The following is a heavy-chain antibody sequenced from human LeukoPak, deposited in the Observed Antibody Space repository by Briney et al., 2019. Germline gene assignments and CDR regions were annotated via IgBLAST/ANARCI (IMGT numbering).Heavy chain of an antibody. Sequence: PSQTLSLTCTVSGGSISSGSYYWSWIRQPAGKGLEWIGRIYTSGSTNYNPSLKSRVTISVDTSKNQFSLKLSSVTAADTAVYYCASTYYYDSSGYYYFDYWGQGTLVTVSS. CDR1: GGSISSGSYY. CDR3: ASTYYYDSSGYYYFDY. CDR2: IYTSGST. V-gene: IGHV4-61*02. D-gene: IGHD3-22*01. J-gene: IGHJ4*02.